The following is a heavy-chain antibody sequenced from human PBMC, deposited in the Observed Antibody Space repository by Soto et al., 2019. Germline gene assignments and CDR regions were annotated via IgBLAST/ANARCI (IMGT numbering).Heavy chain of an antibody. J-gene: IGHJ4*02. CDR1: GGSFSGYY. Sequence: SETLSLTCAVYGGSFSGYYWSWIRQPPGKGLEWIGEINHSGSTNYNPSLKSRVTISVDTSKNQFSLKLSSVTAADTAVYYCARRTIFGVGITRWGQGTLVTVSS. D-gene: IGHD3-3*01. CDR2: INHSGST. CDR3: ARRTIFGVGITR. V-gene: IGHV4-34*01.